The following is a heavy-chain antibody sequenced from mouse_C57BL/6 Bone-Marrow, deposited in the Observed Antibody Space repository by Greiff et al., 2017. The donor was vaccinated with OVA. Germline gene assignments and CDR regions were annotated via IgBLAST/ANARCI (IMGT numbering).Heavy chain of an antibody. CDR3: ARNWDVGAY. D-gene: IGHD4-1*01. CDR1: GFTFSDYG. J-gene: IGHJ3*01. V-gene: IGHV5-17*01. Sequence: EVKLVESGGGLVKPGGSLKLSCAASGFTFSDYGMHWVRQAPEKGLEWVAYISSGSSTIYYADTVKGRVTISRDNAKNTLFLQMTSLRSEDTAMYYCARNWDVGAYWGQGTLVTVSA. CDR2: ISSGSSTI.